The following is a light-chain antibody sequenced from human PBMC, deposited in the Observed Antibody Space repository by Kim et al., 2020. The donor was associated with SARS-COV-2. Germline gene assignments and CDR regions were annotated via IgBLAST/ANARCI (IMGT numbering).Light chain of an antibody. CDR3: QQYDVLPLIT. CDR1: QDISIY. CDR2: DAS. J-gene: IGKJ5*01. Sequence: SVGDRVTITCQASQDISIYLNWFQQKPGGAPKLLIYDASNLEIGVPSRFSGSGSGTEFTLTITSLQPEDIATYYCQQYDVLPLITFGQGTRLEIK. V-gene: IGKV1-33*01.